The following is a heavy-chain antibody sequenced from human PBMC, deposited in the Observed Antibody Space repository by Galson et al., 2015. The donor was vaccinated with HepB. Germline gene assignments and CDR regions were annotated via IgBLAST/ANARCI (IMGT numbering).Heavy chain of an antibody. CDR1: GFSLSTSGMC. J-gene: IGHJ4*02. D-gene: IGHD1-14*01. CDR3: ARIQLPSGTTDY. CDR2: IDWDDDK. Sequence: PALVKPTQTLTLTCTFSGFSLSTSGMCVSWIRQPPGKALEWLALIDWDDDKYYNTSLKTRLTISKDTSKNQVVLTMTNMDPVDTATYYCARIQLPSGTTDYWGQGTLVTVSS. V-gene: IGHV2-70*01.